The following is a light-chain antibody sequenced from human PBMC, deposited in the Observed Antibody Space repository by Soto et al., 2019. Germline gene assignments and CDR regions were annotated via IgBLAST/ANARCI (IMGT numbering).Light chain of an antibody. J-gene: IGKJ4*01. CDR2: GAS. CDR3: QQRTNWLT. Sequence: EIVLTQSPGTLSLSPGERATLSCRASQSVSSSYLAWYQQTPGQAPRLLIYGASSRATGIPDRFSGSGSGTDFTLTISSLEPEDFAAYYCQQRTNWLTFGGGTKVDIK. CDR1: QSVSSSY. V-gene: IGKV3D-20*02.